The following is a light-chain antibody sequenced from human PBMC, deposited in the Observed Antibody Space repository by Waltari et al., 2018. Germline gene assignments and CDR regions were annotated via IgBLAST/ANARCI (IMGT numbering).Light chain of an antibody. CDR3: QTWGTGIVV. V-gene: IGLV4-69*01. CDR1: SGPSSYA. Sequence: QLVLTQSPSASASLGASVKLPCTLSSGPSSYAIAWHQQQPEKGPRYLMKLNSDGSHSKGDGIPDRFSGSSSGAERYLTISSLQSEDEADYYCQTWGTGIVVFGGGTKLTVL. J-gene: IGLJ2*01. CDR2: LNSDGSH.